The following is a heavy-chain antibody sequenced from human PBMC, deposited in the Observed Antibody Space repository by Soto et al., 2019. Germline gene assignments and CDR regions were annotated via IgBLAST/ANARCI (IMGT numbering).Heavy chain of an antibody. J-gene: IGHJ4*02. V-gene: IGHV3-23*01. CDR1: GFTFSNYA. CDR2: ISGIGVST. CDR3: AKDYYGSGSQFFDY. D-gene: IGHD3-10*01. Sequence: GGSLRLSCAASGFTFSNYAMSWVRQAPGKGLAWVSGISGIGVSTFYAGSMEGRFTIPRDDSKNTVYLQMNSLRVEDTAIYYCAKDYYGSGSQFFDYWGQGILVTVSS.